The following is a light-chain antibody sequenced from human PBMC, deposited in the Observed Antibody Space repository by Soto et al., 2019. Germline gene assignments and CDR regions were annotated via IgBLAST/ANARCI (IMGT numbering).Light chain of an antibody. CDR1: QSITSW. V-gene: IGKV1-5*01. J-gene: IGKJ1*01. Sequence: DIPMTQSPSTLSASVGDRVTITCRASQSITSWLAWYQQKPGKAPKLLIYHASTLESGVPSRFSGSGSGTEFTLTISSLQPDDFATYFCQQYNTYSGTFGQGTKVEI. CDR3: QQYNTYSGT. CDR2: HAS.